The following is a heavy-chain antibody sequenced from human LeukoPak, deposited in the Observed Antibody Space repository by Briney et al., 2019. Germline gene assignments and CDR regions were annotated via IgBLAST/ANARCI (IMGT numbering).Heavy chain of an antibody. CDR2: IKQDGSEK. CDR1: GFTFSSYW. D-gene: IGHD3-16*02. CDR3: ARSHYDYVWGSYRPFDY. Sequence: PGGSLRLSCAASGFTFSSYWMSWVRQAPGKGLEWVANIKQDGSEKYYVDSVKGRFTISRDNAKNSLYLQMNSLRAEDTAVYYVARSHYDYVWGSYRPFDYWGQGTLVTVSS. J-gene: IGHJ4*02. V-gene: IGHV3-7*01.